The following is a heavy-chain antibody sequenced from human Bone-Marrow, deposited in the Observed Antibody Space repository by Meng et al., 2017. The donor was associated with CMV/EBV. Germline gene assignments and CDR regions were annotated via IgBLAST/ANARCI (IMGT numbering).Heavy chain of an antibody. CDR2: INPNSGGT. D-gene: IGHD6-19*01. CDR1: GYTFTGYY. J-gene: IGHJ4*02. Sequence: ASVKVSCKASGYTFTGYYMHWVRQAPGQGLEWMGWINPNSGGTNYAQKFQGRVTMTRDTSISTAYMELSRLRSDDTAVYYCARGSSGWYWYYFDYWGQGTLVTVSS. CDR3: ARGSSGWYWYYFDY. V-gene: IGHV1-2*02.